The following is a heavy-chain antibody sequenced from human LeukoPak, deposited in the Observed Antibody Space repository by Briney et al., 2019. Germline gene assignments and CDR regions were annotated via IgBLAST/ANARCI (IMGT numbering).Heavy chain of an antibody. CDR3: ARDTTAYYYGSGSSDFDY. CDR1: GYTFTSYG. V-gene: IGHV1-18*01. D-gene: IGHD3-10*01. CDR2: ISAYNRNT. J-gene: IGHJ4*02. Sequence: ASVKVSCKASGYTFTSYGISWVRQAPGQGLEWMGWISAYNRNTNYAQKLQGRVTMTTDTSTSTAYTELRSLRSDDTAVYYCARDTTAYYYGSGSSDFDYWGQGTLVTVSS.